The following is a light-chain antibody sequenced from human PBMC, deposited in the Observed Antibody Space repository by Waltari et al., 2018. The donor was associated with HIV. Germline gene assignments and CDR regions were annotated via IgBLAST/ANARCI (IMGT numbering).Light chain of an antibody. V-gene: IGKV1-39*01. CDR2: ASS. CDR1: QNVSTY. J-gene: IGKJ2*01. Sequence: DIQMTQSRSSLSASVGDGVTITCRASQNVSTYLNGYQQKPGKAPKLVIYASSGLQSGVPSSFRGSGSGTDFTLTISSLQSEDFATYYCQQTHTTPHTFGQGTKLQIK. CDR3: QQTHTTPHT.